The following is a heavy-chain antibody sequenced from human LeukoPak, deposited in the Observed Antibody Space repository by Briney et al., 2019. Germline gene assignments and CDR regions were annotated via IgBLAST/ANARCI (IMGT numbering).Heavy chain of an antibody. CDR2: IRYDRDYT. D-gene: IGHD1-26*01. CDR1: GFNFDNYG. J-gene: IGHJ4*02. V-gene: IGHV3-30*02. Sequence: PGGSLRLSCAASGFNFDNYGMHWVRQAPGKGLEWLAFIRYDRDYTYYLDSVEGRFIISRDNSKNTVYLQMNRLRGDDTAVYYCAKGGEVRTGRYQDYWGQGTLVTVSS. CDR3: AKGGEVRTGRYQDY.